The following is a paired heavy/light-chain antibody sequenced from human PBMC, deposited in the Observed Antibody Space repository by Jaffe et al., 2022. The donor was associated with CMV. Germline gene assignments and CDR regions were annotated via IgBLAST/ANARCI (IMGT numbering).Light chain of an antibody. Sequence: DIQMTQSPSSLSASVGDRVTITCRASQGISNSLAWYQQKPGKAPKLLLYAASRLESGVPSRFSGSGSGTDYTLTISSLQPEDFATYYCQQYYSTPFMYTFGQGTKLEIK. J-gene: IGKJ2*01. V-gene: IGKV1-NL1*01. CDR3: QQYYSTPFMYT. CDR2: AAS. CDR1: QGISNS.
Heavy chain of an antibody. J-gene: IGHJ4*02. Sequence: QVQLVESGGGVVQPGRSLRLSCAASGFTFSSYGMHWVRQAPGKGLEWVAVIWYDGSNKYYADSVKGRFTISRDNSKNTLYLQMNSLRAEDTAVYYCARGSFSYYDSSGIFFGGFDYWGQGTLVTVSS. CDR1: GFTFSSYG. V-gene: IGHV3-33*08. CDR2: IWYDGSNK. CDR3: ARGSFSYYDSSGIFFGGFDY. D-gene: IGHD3-22*01.